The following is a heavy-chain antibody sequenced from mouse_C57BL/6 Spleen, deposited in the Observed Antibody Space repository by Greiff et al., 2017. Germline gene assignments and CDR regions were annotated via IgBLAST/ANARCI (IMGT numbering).Heavy chain of an antibody. Sequence: VQLQQSGAELVRPGTSVKVSCKASGYAFTNYLIEWVKQRPGQGLEWIGVINPGSGGTNYNEKFKGKATLTADKSSSTAYMQLSSLTSEASAVFFCANTAWFADWGQGTLVTVAA. CDR3: ANTAWFAD. J-gene: IGHJ3*01. V-gene: IGHV1-54*01. CDR1: GYAFTNYL. D-gene: IGHD5-1-1*01. CDR2: INPGSGGT.